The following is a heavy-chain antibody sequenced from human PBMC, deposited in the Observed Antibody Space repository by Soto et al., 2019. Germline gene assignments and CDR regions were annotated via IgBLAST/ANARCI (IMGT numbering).Heavy chain of an antibody. Sequence: ASVKVSCKASGYTFTGYAMHWVRQAPGQRLEWMGWINAGNGNTKYSQKFQGRVTITRDTSASTAYMDLSSLRSEDTAVYYCARDGDQWDQRYCDNWGQGTLVTVSS. J-gene: IGHJ4*02. CDR1: GYTFTGYA. CDR2: INAGNGNT. V-gene: IGHV1-3*01. CDR3: ARDGDQWDQRYCDN. D-gene: IGHD2-8*02.